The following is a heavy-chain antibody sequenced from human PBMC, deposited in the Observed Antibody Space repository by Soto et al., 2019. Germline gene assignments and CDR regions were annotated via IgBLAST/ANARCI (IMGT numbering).Heavy chain of an antibody. CDR2: IYYSGGT. CDR3: ARGIAAAGTIGDY. D-gene: IGHD6-13*01. J-gene: IGHJ4*02. Sequence: QVQLQESGPGLVKPSQTLSLTCTVSGGSISSGGYYWSWIRQHPGKALEWIGYIYYSGGTYYNPSLKSGVTISVDTSKNPFSLKLISVTAAGTAVYYCARGIAAAGTIGDYWGQGTLVTVSS. CDR1: GGSISSGGYY. V-gene: IGHV4-31*03.